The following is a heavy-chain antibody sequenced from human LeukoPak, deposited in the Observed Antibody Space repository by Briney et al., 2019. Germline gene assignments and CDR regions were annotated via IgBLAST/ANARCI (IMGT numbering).Heavy chain of an antibody. Sequence: AAAVKVSCKASGYIFTNYGISWFRQAPAQGLEWVTWISAYDGETKNAQKFQDRVTATTDTYTRTAYMELRSLTSDDRAVYYCGRDRPYRSVWYTDYWGQGTLVSVSS. J-gene: IGHJ4*02. D-gene: IGHD6-19*01. CDR1: GYIFTNYG. CDR3: GRDRPYRSVWYTDY. V-gene: IGHV1-18*01. CDR2: ISAYDGET.